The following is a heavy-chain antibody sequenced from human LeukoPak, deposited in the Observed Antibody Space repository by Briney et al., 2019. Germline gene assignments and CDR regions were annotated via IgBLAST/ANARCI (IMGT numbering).Heavy chain of an antibody. Sequence: GASVKVSCKASGYTFTSYGISWVRQAPGQGLEWMGWISAYNGNTNYAQKLQGRVTMTTDTSTSTAYMELRSLRSDDTAVYYCARVYNPEKYSSGLKFDYWGQGTLVTVSS. CDR3: ARVYNPEKYSSGLKFDY. V-gene: IGHV1-18*01. CDR2: ISAYNGNT. J-gene: IGHJ4*02. CDR1: GYTFTSYG. D-gene: IGHD6-19*01.